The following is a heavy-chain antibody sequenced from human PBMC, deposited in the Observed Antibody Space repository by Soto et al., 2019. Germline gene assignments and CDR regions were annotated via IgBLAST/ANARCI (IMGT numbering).Heavy chain of an antibody. D-gene: IGHD6-19*01. V-gene: IGHV3-30*18. J-gene: IGHJ4*02. CDR2: ISYDGSNK. Sequence: QVQLVESGGGVVQPGRSLRLSCAASGFTFSSYGMHWVRQAPGKGLEWVAVISYDGSNKYYADSVKGRFTISRDNSKNTLYLQMSSLRAEATAVYYCAKDRVSSGWVPYYFDYWGQGTLVTVAA. CDR1: GFTFSSYG. CDR3: AKDRVSSGWVPYYFDY.